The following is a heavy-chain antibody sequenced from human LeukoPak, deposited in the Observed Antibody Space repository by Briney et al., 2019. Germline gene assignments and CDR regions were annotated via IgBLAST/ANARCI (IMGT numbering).Heavy chain of an antibody. D-gene: IGHD2-21*02. V-gene: IGHV4-34*01. CDR1: GXSFSGYY. Sequence: KASETLSLTCAVYGXSFSGYYGSWLRQPPGKGLKWIGEINHSGSTNYNPSLKSRVTISVDTSKNQFSLKLSSVTAADTAVYYCGRGFPCGGDCGVSGWFDPWGQGTLVTVSS. J-gene: IGHJ5*02. CDR2: INHSGST. CDR3: GRGFPCGGDCGVSGWFDP.